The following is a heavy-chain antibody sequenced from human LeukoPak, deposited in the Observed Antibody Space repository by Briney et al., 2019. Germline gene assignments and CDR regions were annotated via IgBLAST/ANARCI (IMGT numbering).Heavy chain of an antibody. CDR1: GFTFSSYA. D-gene: IGHD4-17*01. CDR3: AKPTTVTTVLDAFDI. V-gene: IGHV3-23*01. Sequence: GGSLRLSGAASGFTFSSYAMSWVRQAPGKGLEWVSAISGSGGSTYYADSVKGRFTISRDNSKNTLYLQMNSLRAEDTAVYYCAKPTTVTTVLDAFDIWGQGTMVTVSS. J-gene: IGHJ3*02. CDR2: ISGSGGST.